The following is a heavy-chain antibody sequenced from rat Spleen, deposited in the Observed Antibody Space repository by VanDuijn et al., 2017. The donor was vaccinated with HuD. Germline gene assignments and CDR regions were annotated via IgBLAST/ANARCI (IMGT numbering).Heavy chain of an antibody. Sequence: EVQLVESGGGLVQPGNSLKLSCVASGFTFSAYAMAWVRQAPKKGLEWVATVIYDGSRTYYRDSVKGRFTISRDNAKSTLYLQLDSLRSEDTATYYCATDTFYDGTYYPGGFDYWGQGVMVTVSS. CDR1: GFTFSAYA. V-gene: IGHV5S10*01. CDR2: VIYDGSRT. D-gene: IGHD1-12*02. CDR3: ATDTFYDGTYYPGGFDY. J-gene: IGHJ2*01.